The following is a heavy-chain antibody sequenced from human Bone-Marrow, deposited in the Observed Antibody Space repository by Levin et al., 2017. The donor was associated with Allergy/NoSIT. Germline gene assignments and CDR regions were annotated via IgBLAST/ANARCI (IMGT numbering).Heavy chain of an antibody. CDR3: ATDFPTGTSAFGY. CDR2: VDPNSGDT. CDR1: GYTFTDNY. Sequence: ASVKVSCKASGYTFTDNYMHWVRQAPGQGLEWMAWVDPNSGDTYYAQKFQGRVTVTRDTSISTAYMEVSRVASDDTAMYYCATDFPTGTSAFGYWGQGTLVTVSS. V-gene: IGHV1-2*02. D-gene: IGHD4-17*01. J-gene: IGHJ4*02.